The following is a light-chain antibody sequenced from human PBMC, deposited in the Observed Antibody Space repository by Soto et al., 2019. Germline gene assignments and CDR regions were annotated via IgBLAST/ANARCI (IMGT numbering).Light chain of an antibody. J-gene: IGKJ2*01. CDR3: QQFGGSPLYT. V-gene: IGKV3-20*01. CDR2: GAS. CDR1: QSVNTDY. Sequence: EIVLTQSPGILSLSAGDRATLSCRASQSVNTDYFAWYQQKPGQAPRLLIYGASNRATGIPDRFSGSGSGTDFTLTISRLEPEDFAVYYCQQFGGSPLYTFGQGTRLEIK.